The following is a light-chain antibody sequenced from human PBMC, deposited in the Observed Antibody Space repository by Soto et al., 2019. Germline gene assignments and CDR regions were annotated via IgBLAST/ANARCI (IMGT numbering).Light chain of an antibody. CDR2: LEGSGSY. CDR3: ETWDPWV. V-gene: IGLV4-60*02. Sequence: QSVLTQSSSASASLGSSVKLTCTLSSGHSSYIIAWHQQQPGKAPRYLMKLEGSGSYNKGSGVPDRFSGSSSGADRYLTISNLQFEDEADYYCETWDPWVFGGGTKVTVL. J-gene: IGLJ3*02. CDR1: SGHSSYI.